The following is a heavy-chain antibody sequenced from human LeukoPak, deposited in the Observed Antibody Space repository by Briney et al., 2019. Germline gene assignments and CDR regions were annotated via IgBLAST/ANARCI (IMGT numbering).Heavy chain of an antibody. V-gene: IGHV3-11*01. D-gene: IGHD3-22*01. Sequence: PGGSLRLSCAASGFTFSDYYMSWIRQAPGKGLEWVSYISSSGSTIYYADSVKGRFTISRDNAKNSLYLQMNSLRAEDTAVYYCARGGYYDSSGYYPDAFDIWGQGTMVTVSS. CDR2: ISSSGSTI. J-gene: IGHJ3*02. CDR1: GFTFSDYY. CDR3: ARGGYYDSSGYYPDAFDI.